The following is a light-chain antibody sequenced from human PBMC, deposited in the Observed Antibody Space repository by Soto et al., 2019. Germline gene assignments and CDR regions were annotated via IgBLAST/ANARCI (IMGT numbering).Light chain of an antibody. CDR3: RQRSTWPPLS. J-gene: IGKJ4*01. V-gene: IGKV3-11*02. CDR2: DAS. Sequence: EIVVTQSPATLSLSPGERATLSCRTSQSVGSYLAWYQKKPGKAPRLLIYDASNRATGIPARFSGSGSGRDYTPTISSLEHEDFAAYYCRQRSTWPPLSFGGGTQVEIK. CDR1: QSVGSY.